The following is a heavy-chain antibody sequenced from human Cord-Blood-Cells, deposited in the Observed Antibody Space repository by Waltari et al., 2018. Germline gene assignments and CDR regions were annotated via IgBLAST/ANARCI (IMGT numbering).Heavy chain of an antibody. J-gene: IGHJ2*01. V-gene: IGHV3-23*01. CDR1: GFTFRSYA. Sequence: EVQLLESGGGLVQPGGSLRHSCAASGFTFRSYAMSWVRQAPGKGLEWVSAISGSGGSTDYADSVKGRFTISRDNSKNTLYLQINSLRAEDTAVYYCAKKWYFDLWGRGTLVTVSS. CDR3: AKKWYFDL. CDR2: ISGSGGST.